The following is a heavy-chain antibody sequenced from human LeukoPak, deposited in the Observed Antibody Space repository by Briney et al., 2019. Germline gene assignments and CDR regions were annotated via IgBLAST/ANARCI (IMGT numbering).Heavy chain of an antibody. D-gene: IGHD5-24*01. J-gene: IGHJ4*02. CDR1: GFTFSDYS. CDR2: IGIDSGNT. Sequence: GGSLRLSCAASGFTFSDYSMNWVRQAPGKGLEWISYIGIDSGNTNYADSVKGRFTISGDRAKNSLYLQMNSLRVEDTAVYYCARDYKYAFDNWGQGTLVTVSS. CDR3: ARDYKYAFDN. V-gene: IGHV3-48*01.